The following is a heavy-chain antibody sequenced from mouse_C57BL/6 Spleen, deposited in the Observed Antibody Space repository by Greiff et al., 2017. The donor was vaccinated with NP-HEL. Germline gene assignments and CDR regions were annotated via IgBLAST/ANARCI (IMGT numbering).Heavy chain of an antibody. CDR2: IDPSDSYT. Sequence: QVQLQQPGAELVRPGTSVKLSCKASGYTFTSYWMHWVKQRPGQGLEWIGVIDPSDSYTNYNQKFKGKATLTVDTSSSTAYMQLSSLTSEDSAVYYCARMILLHSYFDYWGQGTTLTVSS. CDR1: GYTFTSYW. V-gene: IGHV1-59*01. CDR3: ARMILLHSYFDY. J-gene: IGHJ2*01. D-gene: IGHD1-1*01.